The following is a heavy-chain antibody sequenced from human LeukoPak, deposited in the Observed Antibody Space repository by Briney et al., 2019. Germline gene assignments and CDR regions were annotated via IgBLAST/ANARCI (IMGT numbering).Heavy chain of an antibody. CDR1: GYTFTSYD. J-gene: IGHJ5*02. Sequence: ASVTVSCTASGYTFTSYDINWVRQATGQGLEWMGWINPNSGNTGYAQKFHGRVTMTRNTSISTSYMELSSLRSEDTAVYYCARGRYSSSWYRWFEPWGQGTLVTVSS. D-gene: IGHD6-13*01. V-gene: IGHV1-8*01. CDR2: INPNSGNT. CDR3: ARGRYSSSWYRWFEP.